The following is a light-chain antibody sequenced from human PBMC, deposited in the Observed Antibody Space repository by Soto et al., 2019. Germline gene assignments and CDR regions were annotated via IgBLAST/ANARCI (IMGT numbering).Light chain of an antibody. V-gene: IGLV2-14*01. J-gene: IGLJ1*01. CDR3: ISYSSSTTLYV. CDR2: EVR. CDR1: SSDIGGYNY. Sequence: QSALTQPASVSGSLGQSITVSCTGTSSDIGGYNYVSWYQQHPGKAPKLLIYEVRHRPSGISDRFSGSKSGNTASLTISGLQAEDEADYFCISYSSSTTLYVFGPGTKVTVL.